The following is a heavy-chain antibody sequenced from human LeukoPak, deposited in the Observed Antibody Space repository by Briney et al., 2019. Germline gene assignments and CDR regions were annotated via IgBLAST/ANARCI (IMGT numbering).Heavy chain of an antibody. J-gene: IGHJ4*02. CDR1: GFTFNSYS. V-gene: IGHV3-48*01. Sequence: GGSLRLSCAVSGFTFNSYSMNWVRQAPGKGLEWVSYISNSGSTMYYADSVKGRFTISRDNSKNTLYLQMNSLRAEDTAVYYCARDGSYYYDSSGNDYWGQGTLVTVSS. D-gene: IGHD3-22*01. CDR3: ARDGSYYYDSSGNDY. CDR2: ISNSGSTM.